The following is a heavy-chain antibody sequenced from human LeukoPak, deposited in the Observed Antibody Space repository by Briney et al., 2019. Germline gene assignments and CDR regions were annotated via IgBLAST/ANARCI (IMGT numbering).Heavy chain of an antibody. CDR2: IGGSGVST. Sequence: SGGSLRLSCAASGFSFSSYGTNWVRQAPGKGLEWVSGIGGSGVSTNYANSVKGRFTISRDNSRNTLYMHMNSLRAEDTAVYYCAKTNNDFWGACIDWGQGTLVTVSS. J-gene: IGHJ4*02. D-gene: IGHD3-3*01. CDR1: GFSFSSYG. V-gene: IGHV3-23*01. CDR3: AKTNNDFWGACID.